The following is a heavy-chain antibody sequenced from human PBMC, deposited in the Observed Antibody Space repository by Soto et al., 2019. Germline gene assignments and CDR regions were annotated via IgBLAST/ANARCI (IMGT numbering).Heavy chain of an antibody. J-gene: IGHJ6*02. D-gene: IGHD2-15*01. Sequence: SVKVSCKASGGTLXSYAICWVQQAHGQGLEWMGGIIPIFGTANYAQKFQGRVTITADESTSTAYMELSSLRSEDTAVYYCARGIDCSGGSCYSRDYYYYGMDVWGQGTTVTVSS. CDR2: IIPIFGTA. V-gene: IGHV1-69*13. CDR3: ARGIDCSGGSCYSRDYYYYGMDV. CDR1: GGTLXSYA.